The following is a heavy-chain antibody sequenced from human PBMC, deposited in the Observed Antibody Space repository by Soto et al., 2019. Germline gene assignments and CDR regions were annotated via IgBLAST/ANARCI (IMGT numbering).Heavy chain of an antibody. CDR2: IWYDGNNK. V-gene: IGHV3-33*01. CDR1: GFTLSNYG. J-gene: IGHJ4*02. CDR3: ARGLHSLFDY. D-gene: IGHD2-21*01. Sequence: QVQLVESGGGVVQPGGSLRLSCAAPGFTLSNYGMHWVGQAPGKGLEWVAVIWYDGNNKYYADSVKGRFTISRDNSNNTLYVQMTSLRAEDTAVYYCARGLHSLFDYWGQGTLVTVSS.